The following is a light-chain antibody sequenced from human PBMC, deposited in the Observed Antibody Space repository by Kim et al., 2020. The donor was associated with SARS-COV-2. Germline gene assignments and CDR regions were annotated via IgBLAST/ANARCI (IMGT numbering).Light chain of an antibody. CDR1: QTVYIF. V-gene: IGKV3-11*01. Sequence: PGERATPSCRASQTVYIFLAWYQQKPGQPPRLLVYDASNRATGIPARFSGSGSGTDFTLTIGSLEPEDSAVYYCQQRGTWPHTFGQGTKLEI. CDR2: DAS. J-gene: IGKJ2*01. CDR3: QQRGTWPHT.